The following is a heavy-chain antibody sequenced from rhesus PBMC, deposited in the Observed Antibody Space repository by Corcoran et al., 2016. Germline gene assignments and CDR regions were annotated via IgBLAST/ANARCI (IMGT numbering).Heavy chain of an antibody. CDR1: GYSISRGYG. V-gene: IGHV4-127*01. Sequence: QVQLQESGPGLVKPSETLSLTCAVSGYSISRGYGWRWLRQPPGKGLEWIWYIGGSSGSTNYNPSLKSRVTISKDTSKNQFSLKLSSVTAADTAVYYCARVNEDDYGYYYNGIDYWGQGVLVTVSS. CDR3: ARVNEDDYGYYYNGIDY. CDR2: IGGSSGST. D-gene: IGHD3-9*01. J-gene: IGHJ4*01.